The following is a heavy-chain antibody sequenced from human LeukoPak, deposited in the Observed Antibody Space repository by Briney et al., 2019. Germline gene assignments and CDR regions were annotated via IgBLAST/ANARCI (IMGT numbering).Heavy chain of an antibody. V-gene: IGHV3-7*01. Sequence: PGGSLRLSCAASGFTFSSYWMTWVRQAPGKGLEWVANIKQDGSEKYYVDSVKGRFTISRDNAKNSLYLQMNSLRAEDTAVYYCARVPSAFIVVVPAATEYYFDYWGQGTLVTVSS. CDR2: IKQDGSEK. D-gene: IGHD2-2*01. CDR1: GFTFSSYW. J-gene: IGHJ4*02. CDR3: ARVPSAFIVVVPAATEYYFDY.